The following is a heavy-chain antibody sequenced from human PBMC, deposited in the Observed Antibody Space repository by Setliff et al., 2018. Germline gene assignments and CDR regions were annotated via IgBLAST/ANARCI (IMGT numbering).Heavy chain of an antibody. CDR1: GFTFNTYA. CDR2: IYSGDRNT. J-gene: IGHJ4*02. Sequence: LRLSCAASGFTFNTYAMSWVRQPPGKGLEWVSTIYSGDRNTFYTDSVKGRFTIFRDGSKNTLYLQMTSLRAEDTAVYYCAKPQVELRWGFESWGQGTPVTVSS. CDR3: AKPQVELRWGFES. V-gene: IGHV3-23*03. D-gene: IGHD1-7*01.